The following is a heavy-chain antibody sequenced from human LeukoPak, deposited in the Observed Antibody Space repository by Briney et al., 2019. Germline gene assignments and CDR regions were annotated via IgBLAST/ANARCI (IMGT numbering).Heavy chain of an antibody. CDR3: ARDPEMATPYSYGMDV. V-gene: IGHV4-59*02. D-gene: IGHD5-24*01. CDR2: INYSGSA. J-gene: IGHJ6*02. CDR1: GGSVSSDY. Sequence: PSETLSLTCTVSGGSVSSDYWNWIPQPPGKGLEWIGYINYSGSANNNPTLNNRVIISVDRSNKHSSLRLSSVTAADTAAYYCARDPEMATPYSYGMDVWGQGTTVTVS.